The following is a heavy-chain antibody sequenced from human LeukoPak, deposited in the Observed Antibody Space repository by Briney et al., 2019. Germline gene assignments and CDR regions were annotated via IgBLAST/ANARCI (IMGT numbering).Heavy chain of an antibody. V-gene: IGHV4-34*01. D-gene: IGHD5-24*01. CDR1: GGSFSGYY. Sequence: KTSETLSLTCAVYGGSFSGYYWSWIRQPPGKGLEWIGEINHSGSTNYNPSLKSRVTISVDTSKNQFSLKLSSVTAADTAVYYCARGRRWLRYYFDYWGQGTLVTVSS. CDR2: INHSGST. CDR3: ARGRRWLRYYFDY. J-gene: IGHJ4*02.